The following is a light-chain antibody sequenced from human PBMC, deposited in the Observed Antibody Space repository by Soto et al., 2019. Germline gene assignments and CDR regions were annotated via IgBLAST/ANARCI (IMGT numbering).Light chain of an antibody. Sequence: QSALTQPASVSGSPGQSITISCTGTSSDVGGYDYVSWYQQHPGKAPKLMIYEVSSRPSGVSNRFSGSKSGNTASLTISGLQAEDEADYYCSSYTSSSTPYVCGTGTKVTVL. CDR2: EVS. CDR3: SSYTSSSTPYV. J-gene: IGLJ1*01. V-gene: IGLV2-14*01. CDR1: SSDVGGYDY.